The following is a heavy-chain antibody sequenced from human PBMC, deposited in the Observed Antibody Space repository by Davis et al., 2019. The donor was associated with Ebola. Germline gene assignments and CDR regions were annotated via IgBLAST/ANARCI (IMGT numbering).Heavy chain of an antibody. CDR1: GFTFRSYA. Sequence: GESLKIPCAASGFTFRSYAMHWVRQAPGKGLEWVAVISYDGSNKYYADSVKGRFTISRDNAKNSLYLQVNSLRAEDTAVYYCARDLLLEWLLCGMDVWGQGTTVTVSS. D-gene: IGHD3-3*01. CDR2: ISYDGSNK. CDR3: ARDLLLEWLLCGMDV. V-gene: IGHV3-30-3*01. J-gene: IGHJ6*02.